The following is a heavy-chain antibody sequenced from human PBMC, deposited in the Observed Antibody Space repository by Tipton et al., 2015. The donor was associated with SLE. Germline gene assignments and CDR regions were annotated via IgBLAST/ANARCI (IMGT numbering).Heavy chain of an antibody. D-gene: IGHD2-15*01. Sequence: TLSLTCTVSGGSISSYYWSWIRQPPGKGLEWIGYIYYSGSTNYNPSLKSRVTISVDTSKNRFSLKLSSVTAADTAVYYCARDLRFGSVLRHRTGYRLDIWGHETTVPVPS. CDR3: ARDLRFGSVLRHRTGYRLDI. J-gene: IGHJ6*02. CDR2: IYYSGST. CDR1: GGSISSYY. V-gene: IGHV4-59*01.